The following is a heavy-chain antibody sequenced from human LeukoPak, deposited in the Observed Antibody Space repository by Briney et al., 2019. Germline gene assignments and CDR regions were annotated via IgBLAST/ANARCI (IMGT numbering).Heavy chain of an antibody. CDR3: ARDGSNYGDYVLGY. CDR1: GYTFTSYG. J-gene: IGHJ4*02. D-gene: IGHD4-17*01. CDR2: ISAYSDNT. V-gene: IGHV1-18*01. Sequence: AASVKVSCKASGYTFTSYGISWVRQAPGQGLEWMGWISAYSDNTNYAQKLQGRVTMTTDTSTSTAYMELRSLRSDDTAVYYCARDGSNYGDYVLGYWGQGTLVTVSS.